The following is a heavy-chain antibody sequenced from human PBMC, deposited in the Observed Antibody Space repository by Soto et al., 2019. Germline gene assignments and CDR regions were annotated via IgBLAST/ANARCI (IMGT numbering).Heavy chain of an antibody. J-gene: IGHJ4*02. CDR2: IIPIFGTA. CDR1: GGTFSSYA. V-gene: IGHV1-69*01. CDR3: ARDREYCSGGSCYGSFDY. Sequence: VSCKASGGTFSSYAISWVRQAPGQGLEWMGGIIPIFGTANYAQKFQGRVTITADESTSTAYMELSSLRSEDTAVYYCARDREYCSGGSCYGSFDYWGQGTLVTVSS. D-gene: IGHD2-15*01.